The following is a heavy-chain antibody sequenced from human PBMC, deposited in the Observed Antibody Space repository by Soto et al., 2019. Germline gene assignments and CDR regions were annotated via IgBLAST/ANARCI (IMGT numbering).Heavy chain of an antibody. D-gene: IGHD6-13*01. V-gene: IGHV1-18*01. CDR1: GYTFTSYG. CDR2: ISAYNGNT. J-gene: IGHJ4*02. CDR3: ARATQPSPYSTSPRPHFDY. Sequence: ASVKVSCKASGYTFTSYGISWVRQAPGQGLEWMGWISAYNGNTNYAQKLQGRVTMTTDTSTSTAYMELRSLRSDDTAVYYCARATQPSPYSTSPRPHFDYWGQGLLVTVSS.